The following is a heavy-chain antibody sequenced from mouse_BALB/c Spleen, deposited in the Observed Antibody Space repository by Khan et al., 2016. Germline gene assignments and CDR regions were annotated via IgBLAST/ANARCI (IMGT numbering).Heavy chain of an antibody. CDR2: INTYTGEP. CDR1: GYTFTNSG. D-gene: IGHD2-2*01. J-gene: IGHJ1*01. CDR3: ARGAMVTTGWYFEV. Sequence: QIQLVQSGPELKKPGETVKISCKASGYTFTNSGMNWVKQAPGKGLKWVVWINTYTGEPTYADDFKVRFAFSLETSASTAYLQINNLKNEDMTTYFCARGAMVTTGWYFEVWGAGTTVTVSS. V-gene: IGHV9-1*02.